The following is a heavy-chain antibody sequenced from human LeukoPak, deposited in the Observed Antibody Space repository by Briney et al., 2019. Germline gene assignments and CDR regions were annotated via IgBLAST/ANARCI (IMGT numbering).Heavy chain of an antibody. Sequence: GGSLRLSCAASGFTFSSYWTSWVRQAPGKGLEWVANIKQDGSEKYYVDSVKGRFTISRDNAKNSLYLQMNSLRAEDTAVYYCARDGQWLVGTPFYGMDVWGQGTTVTVSS. CDR1: GFTFSSYW. V-gene: IGHV3-7*01. CDR3: ARDGQWLVGTPFYGMDV. D-gene: IGHD6-19*01. CDR2: IKQDGSEK. J-gene: IGHJ6*02.